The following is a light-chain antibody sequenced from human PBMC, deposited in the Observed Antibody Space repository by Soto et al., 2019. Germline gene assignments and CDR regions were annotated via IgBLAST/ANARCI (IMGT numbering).Light chain of an antibody. CDR3: QQYYSIPWT. Sequence: DIVMTQSPDSLAVSLGERATINCKSSQSVLHRSTNKNYLAWYQQKPGQPPNLLIYWASTREYGVPDRFSGSGSGTDFSLTISSLQAEDVAVYYCQQYYSIPWTFGQGTKVEIK. J-gene: IGKJ1*01. CDR2: WAS. CDR1: QSVLHRSTNKNY. V-gene: IGKV4-1*01.